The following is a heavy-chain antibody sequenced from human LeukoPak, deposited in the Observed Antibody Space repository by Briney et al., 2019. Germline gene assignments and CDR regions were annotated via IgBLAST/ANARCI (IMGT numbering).Heavy chain of an antibody. D-gene: IGHD1-7*01. V-gene: IGHV4-34*01. J-gene: IGHJ4*02. Sequence: SETLSLTCAVYGGSFSGYYWSWIRQPPGKGLEWIGEINHSGRTNYNPSLKSRVTISVDTSKNQFSLKLSSVTAADTAVYYCARGPGVTGTIGFDYWGQGTLVTVSS. CDR1: GGSFSGYY. CDR2: INHSGRT. CDR3: ARGPGVTGTIGFDY.